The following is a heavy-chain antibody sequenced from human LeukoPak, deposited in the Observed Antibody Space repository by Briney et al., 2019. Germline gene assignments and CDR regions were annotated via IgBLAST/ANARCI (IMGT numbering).Heavy chain of an antibody. CDR3: AKDQESSGWDY. J-gene: IGHJ4*02. CDR2: ISYDGSNK. D-gene: IGHD6-19*01. Sequence: GRSLRLSCAASGFTFSSYGMHWVRQAPGKGLEWVAVISYDGSNKHYADSVKGRFAISRDNSKNTLYLQMNSLRAEDTAVYYCAKDQESSGWDYWGQGTLVTVSS. V-gene: IGHV3-30*18. CDR1: GFTFSSYG.